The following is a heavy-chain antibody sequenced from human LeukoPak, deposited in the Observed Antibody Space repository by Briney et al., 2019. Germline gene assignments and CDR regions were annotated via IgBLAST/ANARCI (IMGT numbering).Heavy chain of an antibody. V-gene: IGHV1-8*03. J-gene: IGHJ5*02. D-gene: IGHD3-22*01. Sequence: GASVKVSCKASGYTFTSYDINWVRQATGQGLEWMGWMNPNSGNTGYAQKFQGRVTITRNTSISTAYMELSSLRSEDTAVYYCARGSPIVVANWFDPWGQGTLVTVSS. CDR3: ARGSPIVVANWFDP. CDR1: GYTFTSYD. CDR2: MNPNSGNT.